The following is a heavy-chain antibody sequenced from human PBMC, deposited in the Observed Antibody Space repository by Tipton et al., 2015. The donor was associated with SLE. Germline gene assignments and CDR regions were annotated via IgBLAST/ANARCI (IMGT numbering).Heavy chain of an antibody. CDR1: GFTYSGYA. J-gene: IGHJ4*02. V-gene: IGHV3-30*02. CDR3: AGGTGVYFDH. D-gene: IGHD3-16*01. Sequence: GSLRLSCAASGFTYSGYAMHWVRQAPGKGLEWVAFIRADGSNKDYADSVKGRFTISRDNSKNTLYLQMNRLRVEDTAVYYCAGGTGVYFDHWGQGTLVTVSS. CDR2: IRADGSNK.